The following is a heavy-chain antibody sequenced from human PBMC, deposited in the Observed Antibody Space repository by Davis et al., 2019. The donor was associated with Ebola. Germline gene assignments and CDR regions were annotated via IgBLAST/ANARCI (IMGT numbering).Heavy chain of an antibody. J-gene: IGHJ6*02. CDR1: GYTFTSYG. CDR3: ARHSSSDPFYYYYGMDV. Sequence: ASVKVSCKASGYTFTSYGISWVRQAPGQGLEWMGWISAYNGNTNYAQKLQGRVTMNTDTSTSTAYMELRSLRSDDTAVYYCARHSSSDPFYYYYGMDVWGQGTTVTVSS. V-gene: IGHV1-18*01. CDR2: ISAYNGNT. D-gene: IGHD6-6*01.